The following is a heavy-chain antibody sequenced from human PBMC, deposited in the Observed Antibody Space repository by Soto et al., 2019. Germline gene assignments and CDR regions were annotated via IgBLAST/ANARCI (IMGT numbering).Heavy chain of an antibody. CDR3: AKDIPFEF. CDR2: ISYDGSNK. D-gene: IGHD2-21*01. CDR1: GFTFSSYG. V-gene: IGHV3-30*18. J-gene: IGHJ4*02. Sequence: GGSLRLSCAASGFTFSSYGMHWVRQAPGKRLEWVAVISYDGSNKYYADSVKGRFTISRDNSKNTLYLQMNSLRAEDTAVYYCAKDIPFEFWSQRTLVTVSS.